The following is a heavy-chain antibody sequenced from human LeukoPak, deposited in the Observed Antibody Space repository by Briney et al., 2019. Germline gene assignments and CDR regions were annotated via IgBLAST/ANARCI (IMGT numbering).Heavy chain of an antibody. CDR1: GYTLTELS. D-gene: IGHD3-9*01. J-gene: IGHJ3*02. Sequence: ASVKVSCKVSGYTLTELSMHWVRQAPGKGLEWMGGFDPEDGETIYAQKFQGRVTMTEDTSTDTAYMELSSLRSEDTAVYYCATPGRLRYFDWLGIEAFDIWGQGTMVTVSS. CDR2: FDPEDGET. CDR3: ATPGRLRYFDWLGIEAFDI. V-gene: IGHV1-24*01.